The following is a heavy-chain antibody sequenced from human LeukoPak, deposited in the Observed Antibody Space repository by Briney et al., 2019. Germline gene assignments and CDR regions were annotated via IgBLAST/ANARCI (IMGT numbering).Heavy chain of an antibody. D-gene: IGHD2-15*01. Sequence: GGSLRLSCAASGFTFSSYSMNWVRQAPGKGLEWVSSIGSSSSYIYYADSVKGRFTISGDNAKNSLFLQMNSLRAEDTAVYYCAREYCSGGSCYSSYFDYWGQGTLVTVSS. CDR2: IGSSSSYI. CDR1: GFTFSSYS. CDR3: AREYCSGGSCYSSYFDY. V-gene: IGHV3-21*01. J-gene: IGHJ4*02.